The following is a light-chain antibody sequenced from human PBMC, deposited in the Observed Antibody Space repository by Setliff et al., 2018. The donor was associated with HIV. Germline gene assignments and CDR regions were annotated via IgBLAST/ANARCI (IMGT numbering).Light chain of an antibody. Sequence: QTVVTQEPSFSVSPGGTVTLTCGLKSGSVSTNHFPSWYQQTPGQAPRTLIYSTSTRSSGVPDRFSGSILGNKAALTITGAQADDESDYYCVLYMGNGVSVFGGGTKVTVL. J-gene: IGLJ3*02. CDR3: VLYMGNGVSV. V-gene: IGLV8-61*01. CDR1: SGSVSTNHF. CDR2: STS.